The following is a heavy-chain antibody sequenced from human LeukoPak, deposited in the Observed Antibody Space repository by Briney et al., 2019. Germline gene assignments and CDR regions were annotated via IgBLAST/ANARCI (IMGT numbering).Heavy chain of an antibody. Sequence: SETLSLTCTVSGGSISSSSYYWGWIRQPPGKGLEWIGSMYFSGSTYYNPSLKSRVTISVDTSKNQFSLKLSSVTAADTAVYYCASCPWFGEDVGYWGQGTLVTVSS. CDR3: ASCPWFGEDVGY. D-gene: IGHD3-10*01. J-gene: IGHJ4*02. V-gene: IGHV4-39*07. CDR1: GGSISSSSYY. CDR2: MYFSGST.